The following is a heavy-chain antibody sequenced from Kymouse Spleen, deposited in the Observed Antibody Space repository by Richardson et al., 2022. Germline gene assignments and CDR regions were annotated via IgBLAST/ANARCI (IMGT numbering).Heavy chain of an antibody. D-gene: IGHD3-10*01. CDR2: IWYDGSNK. J-gene: IGHJ6*02. CDR1: GFTFSSYG. CDR3: ARDYYGSGSSPYYYGMDV. Sequence: QVQLVESGGGVVQPGRSLRLSCAASGFTFSSYGMHWVRQAPGKGLEWVAVIWYDGSNKYYADSVKGRFTISRDNSKNTLYLQMNSLRAEDTAVYYCARDYYGSGSSPYYYGMDVWGQGTTVTVSS. V-gene: IGHV3-33*01.